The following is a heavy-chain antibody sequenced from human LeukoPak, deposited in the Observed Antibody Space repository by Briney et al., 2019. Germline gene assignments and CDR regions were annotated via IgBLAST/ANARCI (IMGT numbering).Heavy chain of an antibody. Sequence: PSETLSLTCAVYGGSFSGYYWSWIRQPPGKGLEWIGEINHSGSTNYNPSLKSRVTISVDTSKNQFSLKLSSVTAADTAVYYCARGGDYGDFRESEDDAFDIWGQGTMVTVSS. CDR2: INHSGST. J-gene: IGHJ3*02. CDR1: GGSFSGYY. V-gene: IGHV4-34*01. CDR3: ARGGDYGDFRESEDDAFDI. D-gene: IGHD4-17*01.